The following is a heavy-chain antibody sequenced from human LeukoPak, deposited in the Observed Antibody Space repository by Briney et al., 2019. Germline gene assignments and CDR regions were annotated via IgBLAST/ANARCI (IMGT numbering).Heavy chain of an antibody. D-gene: IGHD6-6*01. Sequence: ASQTLSLTCTVSGGSISSGDYYWSWIRQPPGKGLEWIGYIYTSGSTNYNPSLKSRVTMSVDTSKNQFSLKLSSVTAADTAVYYCARAGVKYSSSDDAFDIWGQGTMVTVSS. CDR3: ARAGVKYSSSDDAFDI. J-gene: IGHJ3*02. V-gene: IGHV4-30-4*01. CDR1: GGSISSGDYY. CDR2: IYTSGST.